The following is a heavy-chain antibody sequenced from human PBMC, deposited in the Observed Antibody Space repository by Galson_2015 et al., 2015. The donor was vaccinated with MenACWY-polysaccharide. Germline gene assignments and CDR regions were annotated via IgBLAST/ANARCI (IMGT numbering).Heavy chain of an antibody. CDR2: ISYDGSNK. D-gene: IGHD1-1*01. Sequence: SLRLSCAASGFTFSSYAIHWVRQAPGKGLEWVAIISYDGSNKYYADSVKGQFTISRDNSKNTMYLQMNSLKSDDTAVYYCARTYCSRATGYGIDVWGQGTTVTVSS. CDR3: ARTYCSRATGYGIDV. J-gene: IGHJ6*02. CDR1: GFTFSSYA. V-gene: IGHV3-30-3*01.